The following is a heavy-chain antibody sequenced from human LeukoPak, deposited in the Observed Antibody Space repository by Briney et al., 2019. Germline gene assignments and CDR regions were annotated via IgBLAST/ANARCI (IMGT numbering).Heavy chain of an antibody. V-gene: IGHV3-23*01. CDR3: AKDRRYFAST. CDR1: GFTLSSYA. J-gene: IGHJ5*02. CDR2: ISGSGSST. Sequence: GGSLRLSCAASGFTLSSYAMSWVRQAPGKGLEWVSVISGSGSSTYYADSVKGRFTISRDNSKNTLYLQLNSLRPEDTAVYYCAKDRRYFASTWGQGTLVIVSS. D-gene: IGHD3-9*01.